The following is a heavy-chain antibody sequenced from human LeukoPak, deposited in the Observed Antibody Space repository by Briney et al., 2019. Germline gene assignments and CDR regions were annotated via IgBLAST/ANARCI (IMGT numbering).Heavy chain of an antibody. CDR1: GFTFSTYT. V-gene: IGHV3-23*01. CDR2: IGNNGGGI. CDR3: AIDPNWGTHS. J-gene: IGHJ4*02. Sequence: GGSLRLSCAASGFTFSTYTMYWVRHPPGNSLGWVSIIGNNGGGIHYADSVKGRFTISRNNSKNALYMQMNNLRAEDTAVYYCAIDPNWGTHSWGQGVLVTVSS. D-gene: IGHD7-27*01.